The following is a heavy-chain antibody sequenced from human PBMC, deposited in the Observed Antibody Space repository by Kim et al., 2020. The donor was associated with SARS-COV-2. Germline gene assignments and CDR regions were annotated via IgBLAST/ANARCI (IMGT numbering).Heavy chain of an antibody. V-gene: IGHV4-34*01. Sequence: SLKSRVTISVDTSKNQFSLKLSSVTAADTAVYYCASTPNYYDSSLRPGYWGQGTLVTVSS. J-gene: IGHJ4*02. D-gene: IGHD3-22*01. CDR3: ASTPNYYDSSLRPGY.